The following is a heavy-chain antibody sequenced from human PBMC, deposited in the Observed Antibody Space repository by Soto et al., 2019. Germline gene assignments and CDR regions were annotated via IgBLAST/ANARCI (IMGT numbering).Heavy chain of an antibody. V-gene: IGHV4-39*01. CDR3: ARQRRYYYDSSGYPDY. Sequence: PSETLSLTCTVSGGSISSSSYYWGWIRQPPGKGLEWIGSIYYTGSTYYNPSLKSRVTISVDTSKNQFSLKLSSVTAADTAAYYCARQRRYYYDSSGYPDYWGQGTLVTVSS. D-gene: IGHD3-22*01. J-gene: IGHJ4*02. CDR1: GGSISSSSYY. CDR2: IYYTGST.